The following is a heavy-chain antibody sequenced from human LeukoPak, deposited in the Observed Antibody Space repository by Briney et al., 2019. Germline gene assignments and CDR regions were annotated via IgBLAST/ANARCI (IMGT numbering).Heavy chain of an antibody. V-gene: IGHV4-34*01. Sequence: SETLSLICAVYGGSFSGYYWSWIRQPPGKGLEWIGEINHSGSTNYNPSLKSRVTISVDTSKNQFSLKLSSVTAADTAVYYCARGGYCSSTSCSDYWGQGTLVTVSS. CDR2: INHSGST. D-gene: IGHD2-2*01. CDR1: GGSFSGYY. J-gene: IGHJ4*02. CDR3: ARGGYCSSTSCSDY.